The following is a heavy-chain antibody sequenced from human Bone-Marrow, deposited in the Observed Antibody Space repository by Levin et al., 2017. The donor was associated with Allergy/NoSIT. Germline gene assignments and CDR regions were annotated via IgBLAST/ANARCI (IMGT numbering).Heavy chain of an antibody. CDR3: ARGGRLWFGDSRPGHFDY. V-gene: IGHV4-31*03. J-gene: IGHJ4*02. D-gene: IGHD3-10*01. CDR1: GDLISSGGHY. Sequence: KASETLSLTCTVSGDLISSGGHYWSWIRQHPGKGLEWIGYFYDSESTYYNPSLESRVTISADTSKNQFLLNLTSVTAADTAVYYCARGGRLWFGDSRPGHFDYWGQGTLVAVSS. CDR2: FYDSEST.